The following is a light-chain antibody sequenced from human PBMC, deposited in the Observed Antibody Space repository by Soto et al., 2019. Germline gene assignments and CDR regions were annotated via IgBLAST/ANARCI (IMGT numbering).Light chain of an antibody. CDR1: SSNIGSNY. J-gene: IGLJ1*01. CDR2: KNN. V-gene: IGLV1-47*01. CDR3: AAWDDSLSGGV. Sequence: QSVLTQPPSASGTPGQRIIISCSGSSSNIGSNYVYWYQQLPGTAPKLLIYKNNQRPSGVPDRFSGSKSGTSASLAISGLRSEDEADYYCAAWDDSLSGGVFGTRTKLTVL.